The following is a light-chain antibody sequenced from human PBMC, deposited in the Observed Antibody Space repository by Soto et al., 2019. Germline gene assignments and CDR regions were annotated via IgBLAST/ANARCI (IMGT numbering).Light chain of an antibody. CDR1: QGISSY. CDR2: AAS. J-gene: IGKJ1*01. CDR3: QQYDKYAWT. Sequence: IQLTQSPSFLAASLGDRVTITCGASQGISSYLAWYQQKPGKAPKLLISAASTLQSGVPSRFRGSGSGTEFTLTISSLQPDDFATYYCQQYDKYAWTFGQGTKVDIK. V-gene: IGKV1-9*01.